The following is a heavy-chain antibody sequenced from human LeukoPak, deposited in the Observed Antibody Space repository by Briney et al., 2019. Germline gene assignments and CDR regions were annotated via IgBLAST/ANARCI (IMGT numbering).Heavy chain of an antibody. CDR1: GDSISSGDYY. CDR2: IYHSGTT. V-gene: IGHV4-30-4*01. J-gene: IGHJ4*02. Sequence: PSETLSLTCTVSGDSISSGDYYWSWIRQPPGKGLEWIGYIYHSGTTYYNPPLRSRVRISEDTSKNQFSPNLTSVTAADTAVYYCAREGPVTTVNHIDYWGQGTLVTVSS. D-gene: IGHD4-17*01. CDR3: AREGPVTTVNHIDY.